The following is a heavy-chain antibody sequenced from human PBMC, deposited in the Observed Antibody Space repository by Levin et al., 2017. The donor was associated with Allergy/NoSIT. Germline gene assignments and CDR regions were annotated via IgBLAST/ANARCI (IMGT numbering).Heavy chain of an antibody. Sequence: SETLSLTCAVSGGSISSGGYSWSWIRQPPGTGLEWIGNIYLSGSTYYNPSLKSRVTISVDRSKNQFSLNLSPVTAADTAVYYCARVAGYSYGYYFDYWGQGTLVTVSS. CDR2: IYLSGST. J-gene: IGHJ4*02. CDR3: ARVAGYSYGYYFDY. V-gene: IGHV4-30-2*01. D-gene: IGHD5-18*01. CDR1: GGSISSGGYS.